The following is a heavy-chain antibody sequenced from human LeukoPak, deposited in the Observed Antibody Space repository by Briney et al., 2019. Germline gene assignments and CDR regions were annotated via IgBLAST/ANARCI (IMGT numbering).Heavy chain of an antibody. CDR3: ARSPTTVTTLDY. CDR2: IIPIFGKA. Sequence: SVKVSCKASGGTFLSYAINWVRQAPGQGLEWMGGIIPIFGKATSAQNFQGRLTITADESTSTAYMELSSLRSEDTAMFYCARSPTTVTTLDYWGQGTLVTVSS. CDR1: GGTFLSYA. V-gene: IGHV1-69*13. D-gene: IGHD4-11*01. J-gene: IGHJ4*02.